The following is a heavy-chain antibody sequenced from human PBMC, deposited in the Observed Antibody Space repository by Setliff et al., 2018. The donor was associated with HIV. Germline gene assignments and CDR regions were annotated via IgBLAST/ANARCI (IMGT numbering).Heavy chain of an antibody. CDR1: GFTFSSYT. CDR2: ISSSGSTI. V-gene: IGHV3-48*04. CDR3: ARETMYDSRGYLSHYFDY. D-gene: IGHD3-22*01. Sequence: GGSLRLSCAASGFTFSSYTMNWVRQAPGKGLDWVSYISSSGSTIYYADSVKGRFTVYRDNTKNSLYLQMNILRTEDTAVYYCARETMYDSRGYLSHYFDYWGQGTPVTVSS. J-gene: IGHJ4*02.